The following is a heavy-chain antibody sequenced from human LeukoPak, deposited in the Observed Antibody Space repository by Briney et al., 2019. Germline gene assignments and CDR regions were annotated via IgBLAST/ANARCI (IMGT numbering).Heavy chain of an antibody. V-gene: IGHV4-59*01. CDR3: ARQDVYGDSYYFDY. CDR2: IYYSGST. Sequence: PSETLSLTCTVSGGSISSYYWSWIRQPPGKGLEWIGYIYYSGSTNYNPSLKSRVTISVDTSKNQFSLKLSSVTAADTAVYYCARQDVYGDSYYFDYWGQGTLVTVSS. CDR1: GGSISSYY. J-gene: IGHJ4*02. D-gene: IGHD4-17*01.